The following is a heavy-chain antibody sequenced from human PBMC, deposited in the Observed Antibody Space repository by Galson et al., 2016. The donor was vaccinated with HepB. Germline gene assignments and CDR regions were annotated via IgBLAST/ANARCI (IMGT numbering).Heavy chain of an antibody. CDR3: AKRGVWDVHYFDY. J-gene: IGHJ4*02. CDR1: GFTFSIQA. D-gene: IGHD3-16*01. V-gene: IGHV3-23*01. CDR2: IGGTSGRT. Sequence: SLRISCAASGFTFSIQAMSWVRQAPGKGLEWVSLIGGTSGRTYYADSVKGRFTISRDNPKNTLYLQMNSLRAEDTAVYYCAKRGVWDVHYFDYWGQGTLVTVSS.